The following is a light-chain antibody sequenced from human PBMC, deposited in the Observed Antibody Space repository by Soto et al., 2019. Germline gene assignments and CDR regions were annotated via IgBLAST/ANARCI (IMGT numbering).Light chain of an antibody. CDR2: EVS. V-gene: IGLV2-14*01. Sequence: QSALTQPASVSGSPGQSITISCTGTSSDVGAYNYVSWYQQHPGKAPKLMIYEVSYRPSGVSDRFSGSRSGNTASQTISGLQAEDESDYYCSSYTSSTTWVFGGGTQLTVL. J-gene: IGLJ3*02. CDR3: SSYTSSTTWV. CDR1: SSDVGAYNY.